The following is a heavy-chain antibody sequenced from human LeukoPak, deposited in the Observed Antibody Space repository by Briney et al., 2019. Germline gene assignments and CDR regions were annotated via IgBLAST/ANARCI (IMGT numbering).Heavy chain of an antibody. CDR3: ARDPGYSGYDFDTFDY. CDR2: IPYDGSNK. CDR1: GFTFSSYA. J-gene: IGHJ4*02. V-gene: IGHV3-30-3*01. D-gene: IGHD5-12*01. Sequence: GGSLRLSCAASGFTFSSYAMHWVRQAPGKGLEWVAVIPYDGSNKYYADSVKGRFTISRDNSKNTLYLQMNSLRAEDTAVYYCARDPGYSGYDFDTFDYWGQGTLVTVSS.